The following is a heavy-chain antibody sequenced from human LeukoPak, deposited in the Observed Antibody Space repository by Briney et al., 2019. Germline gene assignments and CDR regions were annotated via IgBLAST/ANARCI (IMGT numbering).Heavy chain of an antibody. Sequence: PSETLSLTCTVSGDSVSNYYWSWIRQPPGKRLEWITYILESGSTDSDPSLKSRVTVSLDTSRNQFSLRLTSMTTADTAVYYCARVKNLYWYFDLWGRGSLVTVSS. CDR2: ILESGST. CDR1: GDSVSNYY. J-gene: IGHJ2*01. CDR3: ARVKNLYWYFDL. V-gene: IGHV4-59*02.